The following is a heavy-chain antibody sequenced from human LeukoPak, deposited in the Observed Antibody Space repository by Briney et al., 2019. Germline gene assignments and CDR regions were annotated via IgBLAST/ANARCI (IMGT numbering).Heavy chain of an antibody. D-gene: IGHD3-3*01. J-gene: IGHJ6*02. Sequence: GESLRLSCSASGFTFSSYAMHWVRQAPGKGLEYVSSISSEGGTTYYADSVKSRFTISRDNSKNTLYLQMSSLRAEDTAVYYCVKDHDFWSGYYYYYYYGMDVWGQGTTVTVSS. CDR2: ISSEGGTT. CDR1: GFTFSSYA. CDR3: VKDHDFWSGYYYYYYYGMDV. V-gene: IGHV3-64D*06.